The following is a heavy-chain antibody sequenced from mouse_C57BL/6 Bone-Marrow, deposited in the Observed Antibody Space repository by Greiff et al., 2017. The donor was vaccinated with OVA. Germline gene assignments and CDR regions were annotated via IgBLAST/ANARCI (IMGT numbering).Heavy chain of an antibody. V-gene: IGHV5-16*01. CDR2: INYDGSST. J-gene: IGHJ1*03. D-gene: IGHD1-1*02. CDR1: GFTFSDYY. Sequence: EVNVVESEGGLVQPGSSMKLSCTASGFTFSDYYMAWVRQVPEKGLEWVANINYDGSSTYYLDSLKSRFIISRDNAKNILYLQMSSLKSEDTATYYCAREGLFWYFDVWGTGTTVTVSS. CDR3: AREGLFWYFDV.